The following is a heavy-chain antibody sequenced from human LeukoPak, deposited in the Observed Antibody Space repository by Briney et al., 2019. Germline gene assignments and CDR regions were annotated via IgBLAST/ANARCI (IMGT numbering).Heavy chain of an antibody. Sequence: SETLSLTCTVSGDSISSSSYYWGWIRQPPGKGLEWIGSIYYSGSTYYNPSLKSRVTISVDTSKNQFSLKLSSVTAADTAVYYCARSFGYYDFWSGYSADYWGQGTLVTVSS. CDR2: IYYSGST. CDR3: ARSFGYYDFWSGYSADY. CDR1: GDSISSSSYY. J-gene: IGHJ4*02. D-gene: IGHD3-3*01. V-gene: IGHV4-39*01.